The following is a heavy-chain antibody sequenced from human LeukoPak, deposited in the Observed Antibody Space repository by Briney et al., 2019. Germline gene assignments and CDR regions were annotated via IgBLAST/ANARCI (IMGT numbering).Heavy chain of an antibody. CDR3: ATLVGDCSSTSCYPD. D-gene: IGHD2-2*01. CDR2: INHSGRT. Sequence: SETLSLTCAVYGGSFSGYYWSWVRQPPGKGLEWIGEINHSGRTTYNPSLKSRVTISVDTSKNQFSLKLSSVTAADTAVYYCATLVGDCSSTSCYPDWGQGTLVTVPS. J-gene: IGHJ4*02. CDR1: GGSFSGYY. V-gene: IGHV4-34*01.